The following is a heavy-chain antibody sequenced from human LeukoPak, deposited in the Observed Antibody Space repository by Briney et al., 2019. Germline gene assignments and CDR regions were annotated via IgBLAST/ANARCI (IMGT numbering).Heavy chain of an antibody. CDR3: TRVGYIDKGIDY. V-gene: IGHV3-7*04. D-gene: IGHD5-24*01. CDR1: GFPFSSYW. J-gene: IGHJ4*02. Sequence: PGGSLRLSCVASGFPFSSYWMTWVRQAPGKGLEWVANIKQDGSKKSYVDSVKGRFTISRDNAKNSLYLQMNSLRAEDTAIYYCTRVGYIDKGIDYWGQGTLVTVSS. CDR2: IKQDGSKK.